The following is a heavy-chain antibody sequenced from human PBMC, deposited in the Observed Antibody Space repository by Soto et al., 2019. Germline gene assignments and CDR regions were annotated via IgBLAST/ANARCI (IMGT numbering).Heavy chain of an antibody. J-gene: IGHJ4*02. CDR2: IKEDGSER. V-gene: IGHV3-7*04. D-gene: IGHD3-10*01. Sequence: EVQLVESGGGLVQPGGSLRLSCAASGFTFSSYWMSWVGQAPGKGLEWVANIKEDGSERYYVDSVKGRFTISRDNAKNSLYLQMNSQRAEDTAVYYCARATGADKEDYWGQGTLVTVSS. CDR1: GFTFSSYW. CDR3: ARATGADKEDY.